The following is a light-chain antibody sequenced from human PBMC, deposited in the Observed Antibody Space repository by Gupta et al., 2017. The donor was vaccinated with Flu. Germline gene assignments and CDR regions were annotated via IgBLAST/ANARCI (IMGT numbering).Light chain of an antibody. CDR3: RSGVSSSTLF. CDR1: SSDIGSYNY. CDR2: GVT. Sequence: QSALTQPASVSGSPGQSITISCTGTSSDIGSYNYVSWYQQHPGQAPKLLIYGVTNRPSGVSNRFSASKSGDTASLTISGLQAEDEADYYCRSGVSSSTLFFGGGTKLTVL. V-gene: IGLV2-14*01. J-gene: IGLJ2*01.